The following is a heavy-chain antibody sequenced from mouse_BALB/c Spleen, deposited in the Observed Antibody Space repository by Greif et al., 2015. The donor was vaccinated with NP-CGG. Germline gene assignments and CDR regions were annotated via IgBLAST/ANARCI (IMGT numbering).Heavy chain of an antibody. CDR3: ARDERDYYGYDYAMDY. Sequence: VKLQESGPGLVAPSQSLSITCTVSGFSLTSYGVHWVRQPPGKGLEWLGVIWAGGSTNYNSALMSRLSISKDNSKSQVFLKMNSLQTDDTAMYYCARDERDYYGYDYAMDYWGQGTSVTVSS. J-gene: IGHJ4*01. CDR1: GFSLTSYG. V-gene: IGHV2-9*02. D-gene: IGHD1-2*01. CDR2: IWAGGST.